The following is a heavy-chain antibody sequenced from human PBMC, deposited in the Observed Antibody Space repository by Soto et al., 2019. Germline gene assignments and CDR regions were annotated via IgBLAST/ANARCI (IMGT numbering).Heavy chain of an antibody. CDR2: INHSGST. CDR1: GGSFSGYY. Sequence: SETLSLTCAVYGGSFSGYYWCWIRQPPRKGLEWIGEINHSGSTNYNPSLKSRVTISVDTSKNQFSLKLSSVTAADTAVYYCARGGMIVVVPAASGNNWFDPWGQGTLVTVSS. CDR3: ARGGMIVVVPAASGNNWFDP. J-gene: IGHJ5*02. V-gene: IGHV4-34*01. D-gene: IGHD2-2*01.